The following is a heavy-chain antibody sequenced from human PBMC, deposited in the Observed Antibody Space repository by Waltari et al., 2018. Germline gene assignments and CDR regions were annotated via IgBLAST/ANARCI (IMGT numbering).Heavy chain of an antibody. D-gene: IGHD3-22*01. CDR2: INHSGST. J-gene: IGHJ3*02. CDR3: ALSMIRGLDAFDI. V-gene: IGHV4-34*01. Sequence: QVQLQQWGAGLLKPSETLSLTCAVYGGSFSGYYWSWIRPPPGQVLEWIGEINHSGSTNYNPSLKSRVTISVDTSKNQFSLKLSSVTASDTAVYYCALSMIRGLDAFDIWGQGTMVTVSS. CDR1: GGSFSGYY.